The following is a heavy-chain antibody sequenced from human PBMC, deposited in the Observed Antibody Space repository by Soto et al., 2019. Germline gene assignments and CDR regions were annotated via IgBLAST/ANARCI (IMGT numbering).Heavy chain of an antibody. J-gene: IGHJ2*01. CDR3: ARPVTTDWYFDL. V-gene: IGHV1-8*01. CDR1: GYTFTSYD. D-gene: IGHD4-17*01. Sequence: QVQLVQSGAEVKKPGASVKVSCKASGYTFTSYDINWVRQATGQGLEWMGWMNPNSGNTGYAQKFQGRVTMTRNTSISTAYMELSSLRSEDTAVYYYARPVTTDWYFDLWGRGTLVTVSS. CDR2: MNPNSGNT.